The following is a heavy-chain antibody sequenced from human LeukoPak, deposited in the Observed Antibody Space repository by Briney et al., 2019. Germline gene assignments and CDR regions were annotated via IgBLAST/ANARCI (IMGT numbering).Heavy chain of an antibody. CDR3: ARDNCTNGVCYGSLDY. CDR1: GGTISSYY. CDR2: IYYSGST. D-gene: IGHD2-8*01. J-gene: IGHJ4*02. Sequence: SETLSLTCTVSGGTISSYYWSWIRQPPGKGLEWIGYIYYSGSTNYNPSLKSRVTISVDTSKNQFSLKLSSVTAADTAVYYCARDNCTNGVCYGSLDYWGQGTLVTVSS. V-gene: IGHV4-59*01.